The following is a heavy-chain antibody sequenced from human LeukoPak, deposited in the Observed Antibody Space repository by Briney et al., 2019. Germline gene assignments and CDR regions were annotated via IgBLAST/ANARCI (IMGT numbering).Heavy chain of an antibody. CDR1: GGSISGGSYY. CDR3: ARGPGITIFGVARGDWFDP. V-gene: IGHV4-61*02. CDR2: IYTSGST. D-gene: IGHD3-3*01. Sequence: SETLSLTCTVSGGSISGGSYYWSWIRQPAGKGLEWIGRIYTSGSTNYNPSLKSRVTISVDTSKNQFSLKLSSVTAADTAVYYCARGPGITIFGVARGDWFDPWGQGTLVTVSS. J-gene: IGHJ5*02.